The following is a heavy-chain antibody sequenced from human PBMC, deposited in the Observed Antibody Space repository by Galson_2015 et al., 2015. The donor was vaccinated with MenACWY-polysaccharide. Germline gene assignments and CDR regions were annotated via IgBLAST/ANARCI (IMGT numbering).Heavy chain of an antibody. V-gene: IGHV3-23*01. CDR2: ISGSGGST. D-gene: IGHD2-8*01. CDR1: GFTFSSYA. CDR3: AKDLDRAVYASYYFDY. Sequence: SLRLSCAASGFTFSSYAMSWVRQAPGKGLEWVSAISGSGGSTYYADSVKGRFTISRDNSKNTLYLQMNSQRAEDTAVYYCAKDLDRAVYASYYFDYWGQGTLVTVSS. J-gene: IGHJ4*02.